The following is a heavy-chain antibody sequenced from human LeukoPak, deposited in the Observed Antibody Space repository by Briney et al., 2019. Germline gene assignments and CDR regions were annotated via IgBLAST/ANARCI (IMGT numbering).Heavy chain of an antibody. D-gene: IGHD2-21*02. CDR3: ARSPYCGGDCYNNWFDP. CDR2: INSDGSST. V-gene: IGHV3-74*01. CDR1: GFTFDDYA. J-gene: IGHJ5*02. Sequence: PGGSLRLSCAASGFTFDDYAMHWVRQAPGKGLVWASRINSDGSSTSYADSVKGRFTISRDNAKNTLYLQMNSLRAEDTAVYYCARSPYCGGDCYNNWFDPWGQGTLVTVSS.